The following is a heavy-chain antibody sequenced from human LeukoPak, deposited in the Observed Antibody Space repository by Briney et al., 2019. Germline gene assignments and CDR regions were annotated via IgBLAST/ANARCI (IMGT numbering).Heavy chain of an antibody. CDR3: ARGTRQLLWFGELLYYFDY. Sequence: SETLSLTCTVSGGSISSYYWSWIRQPPGKGLEWIGEINHSGSTNYNPSLKSRVTISVDTSKNQFSLKLSSVTAADTAVYYCARGTRQLLWFGELLYYFDYWGQGTLVTVSS. CDR1: GGSISSYY. CDR2: INHSGST. J-gene: IGHJ4*02. V-gene: IGHV4-34*01. D-gene: IGHD3-10*01.